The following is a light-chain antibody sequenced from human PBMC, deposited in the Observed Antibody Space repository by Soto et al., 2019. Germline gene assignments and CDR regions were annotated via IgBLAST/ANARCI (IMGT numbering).Light chain of an antibody. V-gene: IGKV2-30*01. CDR3: MQGKHWPPYT. J-gene: IGKJ2*01. Sequence: DVVMTQSPLSLPVTLGQPASISCRSSQSLGYSDGNAYLNWFHQRQGQSPRRLIYKVSYRDSGVLDRFSGSGSGIDFTLKISRVEAEDVGVYYCMQGKHWPPYTFGQGTKLEIK. CDR2: KVS. CDR1: QSLGYSDGNAY.